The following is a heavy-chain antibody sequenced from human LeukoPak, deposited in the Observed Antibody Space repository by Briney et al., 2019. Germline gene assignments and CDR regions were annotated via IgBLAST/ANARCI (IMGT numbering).Heavy chain of an antibody. V-gene: IGHV4-34*01. J-gene: IGHJ4*02. D-gene: IGHD3-9*01. CDR1: GVSINDYY. CDR3: ARIRCGHSGSVCYNH. Sequence: PSETLSLTCGVFGVSINDYYWSWTRQSPGKGLEWIGEISHTEGTRYNPSLESRVTMSVGTSENQLSLKLIFVTAADTAVYYCARIRCGHSGSVCYNHWGLGTLVTVSS. CDR2: ISHTEGT.